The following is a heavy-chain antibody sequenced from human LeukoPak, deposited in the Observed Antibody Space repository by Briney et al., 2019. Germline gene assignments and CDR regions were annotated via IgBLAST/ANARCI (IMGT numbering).Heavy chain of an antibody. CDR1: GYTLTELS. CDR3: AIESSGYYPSDY. CDR2: FDPEDGET. J-gene: IGHJ4*02. D-gene: IGHD3-22*01. V-gene: IGHV1-24*01. Sequence: ASVKVSCKVSGYTLTELSMHWVRQAPGKGLEWRGGFDPEDGETIYAQKFQGRVAMTEDTSTDTAYMELSSLRSEDTAVYYCAIESSGYYPSDYWGQGTLVTVSS.